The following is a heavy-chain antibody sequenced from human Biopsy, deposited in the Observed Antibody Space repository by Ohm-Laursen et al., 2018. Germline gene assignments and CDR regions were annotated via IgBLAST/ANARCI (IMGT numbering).Heavy chain of an antibody. Sequence: TLSLTCNVSGGSLSLSYWSWIRQPPGKGLEWIGYIYSSGGIDYNPSLQSRVTISVDTSKNHFSLRLRSVTPADTAIYYCARDRGYYSDRTVPGYFDLWGRGTLVTVSS. V-gene: IGHV4-59*01. D-gene: IGHD3-22*01. CDR3: ARDRGYYSDRTVPGYFDL. CDR1: GGSLSLSY. J-gene: IGHJ2*01. CDR2: IYSSGGI.